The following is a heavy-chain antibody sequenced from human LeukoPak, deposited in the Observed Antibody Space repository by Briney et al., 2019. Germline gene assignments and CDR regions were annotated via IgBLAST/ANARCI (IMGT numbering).Heavy chain of an antibody. CDR3: ARHPYCSSTSCYRSWFDP. J-gene: IGHJ5*02. D-gene: IGHD2-2*01. Sequence: GGSLRLSCAASGFTFSTYSMNWVRQAPGKGLEWVAFIRYDGSNKYYADSVKGRFTISGDNSKNSLYLQMNSLKASDTAMYYCARHPYCSSTSCYRSWFDPWGQGTLVTVSS. CDR2: IRYDGSNK. CDR1: GFTFSTYS. V-gene: IGHV3-33*08.